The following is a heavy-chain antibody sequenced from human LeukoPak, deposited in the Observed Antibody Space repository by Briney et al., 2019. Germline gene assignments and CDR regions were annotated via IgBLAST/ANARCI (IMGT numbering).Heavy chain of an antibody. V-gene: IGHV4-34*01. CDR1: GFTYSDYA. CDR2: INHSGST. J-gene: IGHJ5*02. CDR3: ARGYSGGSFFDP. D-gene: IGHD2-15*01. Sequence: PGGSLRLSCADSGFTYSDYAMRWVRQPPGKVLEWIGEINHSGSTNYNPSLKSRVTISVDTSKNQFSLKLSSVTAADTAVYYCARGYSGGSFFDPWGQGTLVTVSS.